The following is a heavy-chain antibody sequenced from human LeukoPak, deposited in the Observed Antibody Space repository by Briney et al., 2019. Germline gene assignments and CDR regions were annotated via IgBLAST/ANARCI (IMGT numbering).Heavy chain of an antibody. CDR3: ARQHDSYYYYYIDV. CDR1: GASMTTYY. Sequence: PSETLSLTCTVSGASMTTYYWSWIRQPPGKGLEWIGYIYYSGSTNYNPSLKSRATISVDTSKNQFSLTLSFVTAADTAVYYCARQHDSYYYYYIDVWGSGTRVTVSS. CDR2: IYYSGST. V-gene: IGHV4-59*08. J-gene: IGHJ6*03.